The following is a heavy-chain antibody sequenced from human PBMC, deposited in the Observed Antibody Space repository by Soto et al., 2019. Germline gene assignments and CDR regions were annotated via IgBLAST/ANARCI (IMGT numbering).Heavy chain of an antibody. V-gene: IGHV4-34*01. CDR1: GGSFSGYY. J-gene: IGHJ6*02. CDR3: ARARIYGGNPWGMDV. CDR2: INHSGST. D-gene: IGHD4-17*01. Sequence: QVQLQQWGAGLLKPSETLSLTCAVYGGSFSGYYWSWIRQPPGKGLEWIGEINHSGSTNYNPSLKRRVTISVDTSKNQFSLKLSSVTAADTAVYYCARARIYGGNPWGMDVWGQGTTVTVSS.